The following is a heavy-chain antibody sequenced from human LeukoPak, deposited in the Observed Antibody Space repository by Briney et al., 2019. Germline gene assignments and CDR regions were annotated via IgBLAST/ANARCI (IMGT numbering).Heavy chain of an antibody. CDR1: GFTFDDYA. J-gene: IGHJ6*02. Sequence: PGRSLRLSCVASGFTFDDYAMHWVRQAPGKGLEWVSGISWNSGSIGYADSVKGRFTISRDNAKNSLYLQMNSLRAEDTALYYCAKDLRVDYYGSGKNNMDVWGQGTTVSVSS. D-gene: IGHD3-10*01. V-gene: IGHV3-9*01. CDR3: AKDLRVDYYGSGKNNMDV. CDR2: ISWNSGSI.